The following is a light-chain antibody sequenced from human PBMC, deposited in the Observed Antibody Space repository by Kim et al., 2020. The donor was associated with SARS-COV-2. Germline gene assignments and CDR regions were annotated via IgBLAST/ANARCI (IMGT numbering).Light chain of an antibody. J-gene: IGKJ1*01. CDR1: QGISNC. CDR3: QKYNTAPWT. Sequence: ASVGDGATISCRASQGISNCLAWYQQKPGQAPKLLIYAASALQFGVSSRFNGSGSGTDFTLTSSDLQPEGVATYCCQKYNTAPWTFGHGTKVDSK. V-gene: IGKV1-27*01. CDR2: AAS.